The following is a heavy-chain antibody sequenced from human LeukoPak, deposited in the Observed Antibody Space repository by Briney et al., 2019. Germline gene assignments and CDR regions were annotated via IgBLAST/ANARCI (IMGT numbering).Heavy chain of an antibody. CDR2: INPNSGGT. V-gene: IGHV1-2*02. Sequence: VASVKVSCKASGYTFTGYYMHWVRQAPGQGLEWMGWINPNSGGTNYAQKFQGRVTMTRDTSISTAYMEPSRLRSDDTAVYYCARVLSIAVADYWGQGTLVTVSS. D-gene: IGHD6-19*01. CDR3: ARVLSIAVADY. CDR1: GYTFTGYY. J-gene: IGHJ4*02.